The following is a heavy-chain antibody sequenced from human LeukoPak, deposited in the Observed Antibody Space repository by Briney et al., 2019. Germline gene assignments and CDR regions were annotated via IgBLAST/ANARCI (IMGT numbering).Heavy chain of an antibody. CDR3: ARGSSTLWR. CDR1: GGSIGSYY. CDR2: SYYSGGT. V-gene: IGHV4-59*01. D-gene: IGHD2-21*01. J-gene: IGHJ4*02. Sequence: KPSETLSLTCTVSGGSIGSYYWSWIRQPPGKGLEWIGYSYYSGGTNYNPSLMSRVTISVDTSKNQFSLKLSSVTAADTAIYYCARGSSTLWRWGQGTLVTVSS.